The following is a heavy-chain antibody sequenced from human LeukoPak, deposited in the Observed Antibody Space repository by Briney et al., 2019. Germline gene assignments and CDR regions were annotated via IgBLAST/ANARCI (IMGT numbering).Heavy chain of an antibody. CDR1: GFTFNTYP. J-gene: IGHJ3*02. CDR2: ISASGVDT. D-gene: IGHD3-9*01. Sequence: GGSLRLSCAASGFTFNTYPFSGVRQAPGKGLEWVSAISASGVDTYYADYLRGRFTISRDNSGNTLYLQMYSLRAEDTAIYYCATHYDLLSRFAGFDIWGRGTMVTVSS. CDR3: ATHYDLLSRFAGFDI. V-gene: IGHV3-23*01.